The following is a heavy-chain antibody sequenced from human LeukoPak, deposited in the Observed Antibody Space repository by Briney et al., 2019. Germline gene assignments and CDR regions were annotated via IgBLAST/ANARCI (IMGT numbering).Heavy chain of an antibody. D-gene: IGHD3-22*01. J-gene: IGHJ4*02. CDR2: IIPILDIA. Sequence: SVKVSCMASGGTFSSYAISWVRQAPGQGLEWMGRIIPILDIANYAQKFQGRVTVTADKSTSTAYMELSSLRSEDTAVYYCARGRYYYDSSGYYYLGPLDYWGQGTLVTVSS. CDR1: GGTFSSYA. CDR3: ARGRYYYDSSGYYYLGPLDY. V-gene: IGHV1-69*04.